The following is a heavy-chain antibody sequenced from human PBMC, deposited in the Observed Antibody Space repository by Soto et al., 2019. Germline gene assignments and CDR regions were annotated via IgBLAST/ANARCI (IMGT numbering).Heavy chain of an antibody. CDR1: GDTLTHYA. CDR3: ATEHRANQGIAAAGTLGWFAS. CDR2: IVTLFGTT. V-gene: IGHV1-69*05. D-gene: IGHD6-13*01. Sequence: QFQLVQSGAEVKKPGSSVKVSCKASGDTLTHYAISWVRQAPGQGLEWMGGIVTLFGTTTYAQTFQGRVTITSDASTTTAYMVLSSRRSDYTAGYYWATEHRANQGIAAAGTLGWFASWGQGTLVTVSS. J-gene: IGHJ5*01.